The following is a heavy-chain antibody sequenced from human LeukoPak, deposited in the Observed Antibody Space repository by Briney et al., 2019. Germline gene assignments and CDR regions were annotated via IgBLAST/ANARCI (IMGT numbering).Heavy chain of an antibody. V-gene: IGHV1-18*01. D-gene: IGHD4-17*01. CDR3: ATAPPHGYDYGDYRSAFDI. Sequence: ASVKVSCKASGYTFSNYGISWVRQAPGQGLEWMGWISTNKGNTKSAQKFQGRVTMTEDTSTDTAYMELSSLRSEDTAVYYCATAPPHGYDYGDYRSAFDIWGQGTMVTVSS. CDR1: GYTFSNYG. J-gene: IGHJ3*02. CDR2: ISTNKGNT.